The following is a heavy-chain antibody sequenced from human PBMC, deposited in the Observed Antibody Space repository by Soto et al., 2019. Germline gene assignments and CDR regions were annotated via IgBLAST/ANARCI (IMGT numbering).Heavy chain of an antibody. CDR1: GYSFANYT. V-gene: IGHV1-3*01. CDR2: LNPDTAST. D-gene: IGHD3-10*01. Sequence: QVQLVQSGAEVKKPGASVTVSCKTSGYSFANYTIHWVRQAPGQGHEWMGWLNPDTASTKFSPKFQGRVIITRDKSATTAFMQLTSLTSEDTALYYCAGGCGYYGSGSYYRGYVAHWGLGTLVAVSS. J-gene: IGHJ4*02. CDR3: AGGCGYYGSGSYYRGYVAH.